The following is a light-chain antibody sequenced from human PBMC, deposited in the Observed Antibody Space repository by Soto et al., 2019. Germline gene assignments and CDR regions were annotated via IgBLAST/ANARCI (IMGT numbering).Light chain of an antibody. V-gene: IGLV2-8*01. CDR3: SSYAGSNNLV. Sequence: QSALTQPPSASGSPGQSVTISCTGTSSDVGGYNYVSWYQRHPGKAPKLIIYEVYKRPSGVPDRFSGSKSGNTASLTVSGLQAEDEADYYCSSYAGSNNLVFGGGTKLTVL. J-gene: IGLJ2*01. CDR1: SSDVGGYNY. CDR2: EVY.